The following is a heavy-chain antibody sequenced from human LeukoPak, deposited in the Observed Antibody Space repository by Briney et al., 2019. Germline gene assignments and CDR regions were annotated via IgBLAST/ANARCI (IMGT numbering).Heavy chain of an antibody. D-gene: IGHD1-26*01. CDR1: GYTFTSYG. CDR3: ARDNLGPTNYYYYGMDV. V-gene: IGHV1-18*01. Sequence: ASVKVSCKASGYTFTSYGISWVRQAPGQGLEWVGWISAYNGNTNYAQKLQGRVTMTTDTSTSTAYMELRSLRSDDTAVYYCARDNLGPTNYYYYGMDVWGQGTTATVSS. J-gene: IGHJ6*02. CDR2: ISAYNGNT.